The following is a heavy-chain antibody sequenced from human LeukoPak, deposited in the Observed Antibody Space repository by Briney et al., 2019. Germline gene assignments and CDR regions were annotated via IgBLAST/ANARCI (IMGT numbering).Heavy chain of an antibody. J-gene: IGHJ6*02. Sequence: GSSVKVSCKASGGTFSSYAISWVRQAPGQGLEWMGWINPNSGGTNYAQKFQGWVTMTRDTSISTAYMELSRLRSDDTAVYYCARSRITMIVVAHYYGMDVWGQGTTVTVSS. CDR3: ARSRITMIVVAHYYGMDV. CDR2: INPNSGGT. V-gene: IGHV1-2*04. CDR1: GGTFSSYA. D-gene: IGHD3-22*01.